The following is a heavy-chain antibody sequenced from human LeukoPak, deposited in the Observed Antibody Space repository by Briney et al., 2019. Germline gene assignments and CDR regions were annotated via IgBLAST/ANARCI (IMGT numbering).Heavy chain of an antibody. V-gene: IGHV3-11*06. CDR1: GFTFSDYY. Sequence: GGSLRLSCAASGFTFSDYYMSWIRQAPGKGLEWVSYISSSSSYTNYADSVKGRFTISRDNAKNSLYLQMNSLRAEDTAVYYCARNLNIAAAGTNGYWGQGTLVTVSS. CDR3: ARNLNIAAAGTNGY. J-gene: IGHJ4*02. CDR2: ISSSSSYT. D-gene: IGHD6-13*01.